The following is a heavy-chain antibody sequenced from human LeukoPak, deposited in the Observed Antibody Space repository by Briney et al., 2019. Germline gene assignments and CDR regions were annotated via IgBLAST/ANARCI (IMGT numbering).Heavy chain of an antibody. CDR2: IKSKTDGGTT. J-gene: IGHJ4*02. CDR1: GFTFSNAW. D-gene: IGHD2-15*01. CDR3: TTEGLYCSGGSCYLFWAYFDY. Sequence: GGSLRLSCAASGFTFSNAWMSWVRQAPGKGLEWVGRIKSKTDGGTTDYAAHVKGRFTISRDDSKNTLYLQMNSLKTEDTAVYYCTTEGLYCSGGSCYLFWAYFDYWGQGTLVTVSS. V-gene: IGHV3-15*01.